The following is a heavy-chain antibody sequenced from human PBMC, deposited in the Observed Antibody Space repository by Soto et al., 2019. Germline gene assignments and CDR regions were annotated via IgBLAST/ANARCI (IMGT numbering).Heavy chain of an antibody. CDR3: ARSGATTADNWFAP. Sequence: ASVKVSCKASGYSFTNFGFTWVRQAPGQRLEWMGWASAYNGNTNYALKFQDRVSMTTDTSTSTAYMELRSLTSDDTAIYYCARSGATTADNWFAPWGQGTLVTVSS. D-gene: IGHD4-4*01. V-gene: IGHV1-18*01. CDR2: ASAYNGNT. CDR1: GYSFTNFG. J-gene: IGHJ5*02.